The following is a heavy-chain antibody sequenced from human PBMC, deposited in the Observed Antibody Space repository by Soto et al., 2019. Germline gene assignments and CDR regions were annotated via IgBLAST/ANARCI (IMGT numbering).Heavy chain of an antibody. CDR3: AKGFIVVVTVLRPDDAFDV. Sequence: EVQLLESGGGLVQPGGSLRLSCAASGFTFGNYGMNWVRQALGKGLEWVSGISGGGGSTYYADSVKGRFTISRDPSKNTVFLEMNSLRAEDTAVYYCAKGFIVVVTVLRPDDAFDVWGQGTLVTVSS. J-gene: IGHJ3*01. D-gene: IGHD2-21*02. CDR2: ISGGGGST. V-gene: IGHV3-23*01. CDR1: GFTFGNYG.